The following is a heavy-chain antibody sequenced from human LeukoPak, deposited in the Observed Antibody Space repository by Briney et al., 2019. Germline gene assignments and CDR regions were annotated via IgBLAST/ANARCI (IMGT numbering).Heavy chain of an antibody. D-gene: IGHD6-19*01. V-gene: IGHV3-33*01. CDR3: ARDPEGWVVAVAGVGGYFQH. Sequence: GRSLRLSCAASGFTFSSYGMHWVRQAPGKGLEWVAVIWYDGSNKYYADSVKGRFTISRDNSKNTLYLQMNSLRAEDTAVYYCARDPEGWVVAVAGVGGYFQHWGQGTLVTVSS. CDR2: IWYDGSNK. J-gene: IGHJ1*01. CDR1: GFTFSSYG.